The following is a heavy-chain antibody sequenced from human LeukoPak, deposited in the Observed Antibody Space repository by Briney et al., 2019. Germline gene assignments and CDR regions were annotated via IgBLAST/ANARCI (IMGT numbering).Heavy chain of an antibody. CDR2: IYYSGST. D-gene: IGHD6-13*01. CDR3: ASNSSWYRPFDY. J-gene: IGHJ4*02. V-gene: IGHV4-59*01. Sequence: SETLSLTCTVSGGSISSYYWSWIRQPPGKGLEWIGYIYYSGSTNYNPSLKSRVTISVDTSKNQFSLKLSSVTAADTAVYYCASNSSWYRPFDYWGQGTLVTGSS. CDR1: GGSISSYY.